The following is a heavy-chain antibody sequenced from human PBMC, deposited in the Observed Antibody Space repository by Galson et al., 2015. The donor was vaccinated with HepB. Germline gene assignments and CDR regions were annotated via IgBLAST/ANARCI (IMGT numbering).Heavy chain of an antibody. J-gene: IGHJ4*02. CDR3: ARGGASSGI. V-gene: IGHV3-66*01. Sequence: ALRPSCAGSACSGSNTSLRGARKPPGKGLEWVALISSGGSIYYADPVKGRFTISSDRSPNTVYLQMENVRAEDTAVYYCARGGASSGIWGQGTLVTVSP. D-gene: IGHD6-13*01. CDR1: ACSGSNTS. CDR2: ISSGGSI.